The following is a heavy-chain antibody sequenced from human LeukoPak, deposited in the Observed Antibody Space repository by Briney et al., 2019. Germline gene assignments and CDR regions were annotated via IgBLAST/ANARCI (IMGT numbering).Heavy chain of an antibody. CDR1: GFTVSNNY. J-gene: IGHJ4*02. V-gene: IGHV3-66*01. CDR2: IYILGSA. D-gene: IGHD5-18*01. Sequence: GGSLRLSCAVSGFTVSNNYMSWVRQAPGKGLEWVSVIYILGSAYYADSVKGRFTIFRDNSKNTLYLQMNSLRAEDTGVYYCARGHVASWIPGEWGQGTLVTVSS. CDR3: ARGHVASWIPGE.